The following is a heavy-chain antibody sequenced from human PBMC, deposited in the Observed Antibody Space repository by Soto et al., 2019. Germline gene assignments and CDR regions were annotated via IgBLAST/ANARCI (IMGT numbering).Heavy chain of an antibody. CDR1: GFTFSSYD. CDR2: IGTAGDT. Sequence: EVQLVEFGGGLVQPGGSLRLSCAASGFTFSSYDMHWVRQATGKGLEWVSAIGTAGDTYYPGSVQGRFTISRENAKNTLYLQMNSLRAEDTAVYYCARGKFRGVSLPYCLAYWGQGTLVTVSS. CDR3: ARGKFRGVSLPYCLAY. D-gene: IGHD3-10*01. J-gene: IGHJ4*02. V-gene: IGHV3-13*01.